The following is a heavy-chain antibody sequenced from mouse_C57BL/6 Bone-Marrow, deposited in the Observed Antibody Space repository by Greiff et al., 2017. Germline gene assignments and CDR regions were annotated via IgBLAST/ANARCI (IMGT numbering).Heavy chain of an antibody. V-gene: IGHV14-3*01. CDR2: IDPANGNT. D-gene: IGHD3-2*02. CDR3: ARAPDSSGYLAWFAY. Sequence: VQLQQSVAELVRPGASVKLSCTASGFNIKNTYMHWVKQRPEQGLEWIGRIDPANGNTKYAPKFKGKATITADTSSNTAYLQLSSLTSEDTAIYYCARAPDSSGYLAWFAYWGQGTLVTVSA. J-gene: IGHJ3*01. CDR1: GFNIKNTY.